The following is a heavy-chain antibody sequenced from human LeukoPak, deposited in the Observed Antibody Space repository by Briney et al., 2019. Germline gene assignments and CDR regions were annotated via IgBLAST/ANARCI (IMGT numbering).Heavy chain of an antibody. CDR1: GFTFSSYT. J-gene: IGHJ6*02. Sequence: GGSLRLSCAASGFTFSSYTINWVRQAPGKGLEWVSSISSSSSYIYYSDSVKGRFTISRDNGKNSLSPQMNSLRAEDTAVYYCARDLKVVVASTAYYSGMDVWGQGTTVTVSS. CDR3: ARDLKVVVASTAYYSGMDV. D-gene: IGHD2-15*01. CDR2: ISSSSSYI. V-gene: IGHV3-21*01.